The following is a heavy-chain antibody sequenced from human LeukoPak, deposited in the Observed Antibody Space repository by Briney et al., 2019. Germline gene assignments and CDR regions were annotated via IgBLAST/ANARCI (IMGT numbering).Heavy chain of an antibody. CDR3: ARYFGDPQGMDV. CDR2: ISGNSVTR. J-gene: IGHJ6*02. Sequence: PGGSLRLSRAASGFISSTYSMNWVRQAPGKGLEWVSQISGNSVTRYYADSVKGRFTISRDNVKNSLYLQMNSLRDEDTAVYYCARYFGDPQGMDVWGQGTTVTVSS. CDR1: GFISSTYS. V-gene: IGHV3-48*02. D-gene: IGHD3-10*01.